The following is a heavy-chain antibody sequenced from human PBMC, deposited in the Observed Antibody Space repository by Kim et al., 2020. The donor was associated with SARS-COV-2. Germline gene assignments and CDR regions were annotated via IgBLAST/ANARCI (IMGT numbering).Heavy chain of an antibody. Sequence: GGSLRLSCAATGFIFSRSWMSWVRQTPGKGLEWVANIKQDGSEKYYVDSVKGRFTISRDNAKNSVFLQMNSLRAEDTAVYYCAKDLSEATNYSESWGQGT. J-gene: IGHJ4*02. V-gene: IGHV3-7*05. CDR1: GFIFSRSW. D-gene: IGHD3-3*01. CDR2: IKQDGSEK. CDR3: AKDLSEATNYSES.